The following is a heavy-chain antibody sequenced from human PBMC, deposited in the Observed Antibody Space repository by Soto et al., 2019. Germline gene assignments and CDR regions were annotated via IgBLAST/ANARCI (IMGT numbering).Heavy chain of an antibody. CDR2: ISAHNGNT. CDR1: GYAFTTYG. CDR3: AGGRSGDY. V-gene: IGHV1-18*01. J-gene: IGHJ4*02. Sequence: QVHLVQSGAEVKKPGASVKVSCKGSGYAFTTYGISWVRQAPGQGLEWMAWISAHNGNTDYAQRLQGRVIVTRDTTRSTAYMELRSMRSDAPAMYYWAGGRSGDYWGQGALVTVSS.